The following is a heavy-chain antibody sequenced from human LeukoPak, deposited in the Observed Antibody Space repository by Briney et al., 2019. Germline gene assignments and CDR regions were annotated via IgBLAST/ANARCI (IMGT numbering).Heavy chain of an antibody. V-gene: IGHV3-74*01. Sequence: GRSLRLSCAASGFTFSTYWMHWVRQAPGKGLVWVSRINNDGSTTTYADSVKGRFTISRDNAKNTLYLQMNSLRAEDTAAYYCATIATPQDYWGQGTLVTVSS. J-gene: IGHJ4*02. CDR1: GFTFSTYW. CDR3: ATIATPQDY. CDR2: INNDGSTT. D-gene: IGHD2-21*01.